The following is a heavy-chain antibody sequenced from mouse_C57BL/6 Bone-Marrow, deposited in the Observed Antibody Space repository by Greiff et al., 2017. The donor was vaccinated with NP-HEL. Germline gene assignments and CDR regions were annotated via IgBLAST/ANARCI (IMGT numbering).Heavy chain of an antibody. CDR3: AREGLLGYFDV. CDR2: IRHKANGYTT. CDR1: GFTFTDYY. D-gene: IGHD2-3*01. Sequence: EVQGVESGGGLVQPGGSLSLSCAASGFTFTDYYMSWVRQPPGKALEWLGFIRHKANGYTTEYSASVKGQFTISRDNSQSILYLQMNALRAEDSATYDCAREGLLGYFDVWGTGTTVTVSS. V-gene: IGHV7-3*01. J-gene: IGHJ1*03.